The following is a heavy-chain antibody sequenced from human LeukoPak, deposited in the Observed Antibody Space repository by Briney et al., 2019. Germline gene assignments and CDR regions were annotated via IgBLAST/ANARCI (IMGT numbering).Heavy chain of an antibody. D-gene: IGHD3-22*01. CDR1: RFTFSSYW. CDR3: ARAVSITMIVVVITTPGYMDV. V-gene: IGHV3-7*01. Sequence: GGSLRLSCAASRFTFSSYWMSWVRQAPGKGLEWVANIKQDGSEKYYVDSVKGRFTISRDNAKNSLYLQMNCLRAEDTAVYYCARAVSITMIVVVITTPGYMDVWGKGTTVTVSS. J-gene: IGHJ6*03. CDR2: IKQDGSEK.